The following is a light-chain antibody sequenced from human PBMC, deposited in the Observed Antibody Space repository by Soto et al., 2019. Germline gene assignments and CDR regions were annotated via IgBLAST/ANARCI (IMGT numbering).Light chain of an antibody. CDR2: EGS. CDR3: CSSARYGV. V-gene: IGLV2-23*01. J-gene: IGLJ2*01. CDR1: SSDVGSYNL. Sequence: QSALTQPASVSGSPGQSITISCTGTSSDVGSYNLVSWYQQHPGKAPKLMIYEGSKRPSGVSNRFSGSKSGNTPSLTISGLQAGDEADYYCCSSARYGVCGGGTK.